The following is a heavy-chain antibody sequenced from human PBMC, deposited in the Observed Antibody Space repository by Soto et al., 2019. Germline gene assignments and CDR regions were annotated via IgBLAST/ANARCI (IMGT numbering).Heavy chain of an antibody. CDR2: INHSGST. CDR3: ARGRGRYDSSGYLDY. Sequence: SETLSLTCAVYGGSFSGYYWSWIRQPPGKGLEWIGEINHSGSTNYNPSLKSRVTISVDTSKNQFSLKLSSVTAADTAVYYCARGRGRYDSSGYLDYWGQGTLVTSPQ. V-gene: IGHV4-34*01. D-gene: IGHD3-22*01. J-gene: IGHJ4*02. CDR1: GGSFSGYY.